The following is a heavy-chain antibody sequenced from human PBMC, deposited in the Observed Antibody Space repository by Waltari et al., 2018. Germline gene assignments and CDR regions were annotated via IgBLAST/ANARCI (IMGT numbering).Heavy chain of an antibody. CDR3: ARGGAYGQWPTPS. CDR1: GWSLSGFP. Sequence: QVQLHQWGAGLLRPSETLSLTCAVYGWSLSGFPWNWIRPPPGKGLEWIGEINHSGSTNYNPSLKSRVTISIDTSNNQFSLKLSSVTAADTAVYYCARGGAYGQWPTPSWGQGTLVTVSS. CDR2: INHSGST. D-gene: IGHD6-19*01. J-gene: IGHJ4*02. V-gene: IGHV4-34*01.